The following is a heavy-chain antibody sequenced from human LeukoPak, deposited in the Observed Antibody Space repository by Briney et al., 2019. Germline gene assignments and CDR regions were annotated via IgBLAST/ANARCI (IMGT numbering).Heavy chain of an antibody. Sequence: SVKVSCEASGFTFTGYYMNWVRQAPGQGLEWMGWIIPNSGGSNYAEKFQGRVTMTRDTSISTAYMELSRLTSDDTAVYYCARGVYGGNEVDYWGQGTLVTVSS. CDR3: ARGVYGGNEVDY. D-gene: IGHD4-23*01. CDR1: GFTFTGYY. V-gene: IGHV1-2*02. J-gene: IGHJ4*02. CDR2: IIPNSGGS.